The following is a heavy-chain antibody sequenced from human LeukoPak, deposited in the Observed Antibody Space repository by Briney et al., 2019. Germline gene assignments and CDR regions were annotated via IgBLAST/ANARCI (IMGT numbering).Heavy chain of an antibody. CDR2: IYTSGST. CDR3: ARAGGNSGYGGRGAFDI. Sequence: SETLFLTCTVSGGSISSYYWSWIRQPAGKGLEWIGRIYTSGSTNYNPSLKSRVTMSVDTSKNQFSLKLSSVTAADTAVYYCARAGGNSGYGGRGAFDIWGQGTMVTVSS. CDR1: GGSISSYY. V-gene: IGHV4-4*07. D-gene: IGHD5-12*01. J-gene: IGHJ3*02.